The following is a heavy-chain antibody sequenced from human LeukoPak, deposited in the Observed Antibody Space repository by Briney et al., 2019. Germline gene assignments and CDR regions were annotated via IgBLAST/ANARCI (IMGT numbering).Heavy chain of an antibody. CDR1: GFTFDDYA. J-gene: IGHJ4*02. Sequence: GGSLRLSCAASGFTFDDYAMHWVRQAPGKGLEWVSGISWNSGSIGYADSVKGRFTISRDNAKNSLYLQMNSLRAEDMALYYCAKALGSWGQGTLVTVSS. V-gene: IGHV3-9*03. CDR2: ISWNSGSI. CDR3: AKALGS. D-gene: IGHD1-14*01.